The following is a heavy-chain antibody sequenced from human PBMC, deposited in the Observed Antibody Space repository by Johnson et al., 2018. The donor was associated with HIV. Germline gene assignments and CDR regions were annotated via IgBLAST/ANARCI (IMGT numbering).Heavy chain of an antibody. CDR1: GFTFSSYG. CDR3: ARERWSTDYGAFDI. J-gene: IGHJ3*02. V-gene: IGHV3-33*01. CDR2: IWYDGSNK. Sequence: VQLVESVGGVVQPGRSLRLSCAASGFTFSSYGMHWVRQAPGKGLEWVAVIWYDGSNKYYADSVKGRFTISRDNSKNSLYLQMNSLRAEDTAVYYCARERWSTDYGAFDIWGQGTMVTVSS. D-gene: IGHD3-16*01.